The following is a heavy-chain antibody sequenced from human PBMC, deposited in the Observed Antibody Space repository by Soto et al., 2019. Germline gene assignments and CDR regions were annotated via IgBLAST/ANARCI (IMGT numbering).Heavy chain of an antibody. D-gene: IGHD2-15*01. Sequence: QVQLVESGGGVVQPGRSLRLSCAASGFTFSSYGMHWVRQAPGKGLEWVAVIWYDGSNKYYADSVKGRFTISRDNYKNTLYLQMNSLRAEDTAVYYCARGYCSGGSCRYFDYWGQGTLVTVSS. CDR3: ARGYCSGGSCRYFDY. CDR2: IWYDGSNK. J-gene: IGHJ4*02. V-gene: IGHV3-33*01. CDR1: GFTFSSYG.